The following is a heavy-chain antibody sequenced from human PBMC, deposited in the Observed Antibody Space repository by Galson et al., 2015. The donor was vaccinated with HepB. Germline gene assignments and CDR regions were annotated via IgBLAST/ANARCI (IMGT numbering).Heavy chain of an antibody. CDR3: ARYGSGSYPNYYYYGMDV. V-gene: IGHV1-69*02. D-gene: IGHD3-10*01. Sequence: SVKVSCKASGGTFSSYTISWVRQAPGQGLEWMGRIIPILGIANYAQKFQGRVTITADKSTSTAYMELSSLRSEDTAVYYCARYGSGSYPNYYYYGMDVWGQGTTVTVSS. CDR2: IIPILGIA. J-gene: IGHJ6*02. CDR1: GGTFSSYT.